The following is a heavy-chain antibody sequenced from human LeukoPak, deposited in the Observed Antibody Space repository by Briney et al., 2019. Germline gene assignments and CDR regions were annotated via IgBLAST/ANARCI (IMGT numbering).Heavy chain of an antibody. J-gene: IGHJ4*02. CDR3: ARRPDRLSRYYFDY. CDR2: ISYSGST. Sequence: PSETLSLTCTVSGGSIRSSHYYWGWIRQPPGKGLEWIGSISYSGSTYYNPSLKSRVTISVDTSKNQFSLKLSSVTAADTAVYYCARRPDRLSRYYFDYWGQGTLVTVSS. V-gene: IGHV4-39*01. D-gene: IGHD3-22*01. CDR1: GGSIRSSHYY.